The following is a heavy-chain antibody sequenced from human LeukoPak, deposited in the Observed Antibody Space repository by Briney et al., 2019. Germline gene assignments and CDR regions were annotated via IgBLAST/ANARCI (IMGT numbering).Heavy chain of an antibody. CDR3: ARGYLRSIAVAGTRTYYFDY. CDR2: ISSNGGST. V-gene: IGHV3-64*01. D-gene: IGHD6-19*01. CDR1: GFTFSSYA. J-gene: IGHJ4*02. Sequence: PGGSLRLSCAASGFTFSSYAMHWVRQAPGKGLEYVSDISSNGGSTYYANSVKGRFTISRDNSKNTLYLQMGSLRAEDMAVYYCARGYLRSIAVAGTRTYYFDYWGQGTLVTVSS.